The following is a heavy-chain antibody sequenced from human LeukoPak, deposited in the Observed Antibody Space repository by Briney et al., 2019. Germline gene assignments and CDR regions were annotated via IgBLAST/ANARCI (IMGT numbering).Heavy chain of an antibody. CDR1: GGSFSGYY. V-gene: IGHV4-34*01. CDR2: INHSGST. Sequence: PSETLSLTCAVYGGSFSGYYWSWIRQPPGKGLEWIGEINHSGSTDYNPSLKSRVTISVDTSKNQFSLKLSSVTAADTAVYYCASDPAASWGQGTLVTVSS. J-gene: IGHJ5*02. CDR3: ASDPAAS. D-gene: IGHD6-25*01.